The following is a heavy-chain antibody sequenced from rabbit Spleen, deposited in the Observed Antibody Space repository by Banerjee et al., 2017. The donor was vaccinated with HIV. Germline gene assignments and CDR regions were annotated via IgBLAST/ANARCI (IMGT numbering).Heavy chain of an antibody. CDR3: ARGGGL. V-gene: IGHV1S7*01. J-gene: IGHJ4*01. CDR2: IDPVFGSA. CDR1: GFTLSSYY. Sequence: QLVESGGDLVQPGGSLKLSCTASGFTLSSYYMSWVRQAPGKGLEWIGYIDPVFGSAYYASWVNGRFSISRENTQNTVSLQLNSLTAADTATYFCARGGGLWGQGTLVTVS.